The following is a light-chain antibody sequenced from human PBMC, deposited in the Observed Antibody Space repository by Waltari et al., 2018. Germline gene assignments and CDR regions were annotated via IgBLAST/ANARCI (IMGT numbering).Light chain of an antibody. CDR3: QSTDNSGTYVV. CDR2: KDT. CDR1: ALPKQY. V-gene: IGLV3-25*03. Sequence: SYELTQPPSVSVSPGQTARITCSGDALPKQYSFWYQQRSCQAPVVVIYKDTERPSGIPERFSGSSSGTRVTLTISGVQAEDEADYYCQSTDNSGTYVVFGGGTKLTVL. J-gene: IGLJ2*01.